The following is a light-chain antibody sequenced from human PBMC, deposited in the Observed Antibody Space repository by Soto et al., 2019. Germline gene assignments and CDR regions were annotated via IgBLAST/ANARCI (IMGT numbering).Light chain of an antibody. CDR2: AAS. Sequence: DIQMTQSPSSLSASVGDRVTITCRASQSISSYLNWYQQKPGKAPKLLIYAASNLQSGVPSRFSGSGSGTDFTLTISSLQPEDFATYYCQQRYSTPDTFGQGTKLEIK. CDR3: QQRYSTPDT. J-gene: IGKJ2*01. V-gene: IGKV1-39*01. CDR1: QSISSY.